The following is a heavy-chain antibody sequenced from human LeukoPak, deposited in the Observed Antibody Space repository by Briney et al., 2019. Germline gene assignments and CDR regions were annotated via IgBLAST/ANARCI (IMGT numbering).Heavy chain of an antibody. J-gene: IGHJ4*02. D-gene: IGHD6-13*01. Sequence: GGSLRLSCAASGFTFSNFAMTWVRQAPGKGLERVSSIVGSSSTYYTDSLKGRFTISRDNAKNSLYLQMNSLRAEDAAVYYCARIGAGSSRDYWGQGTLVTVSS. CDR1: GFTFSNFA. V-gene: IGHV3-21*01. CDR3: ARIGAGSSRDY. CDR2: IVGSSST.